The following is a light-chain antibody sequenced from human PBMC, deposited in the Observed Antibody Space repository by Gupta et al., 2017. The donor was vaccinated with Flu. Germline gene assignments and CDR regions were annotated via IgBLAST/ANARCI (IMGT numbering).Light chain of an antibody. CDR1: NSDVGSFNL. J-gene: IGLJ2*01. CDR3: CSFALPSNVV. V-gene: IGLV2-23*02. Sequence: QSALTQPASVSGSPGQSITISCTGSNSDVGSFNLVSWYQQHPGKAPKLIIHEVTKRPSGVSARFSGSKSGDTASLTISGLQTEDEATYFCCSFALPSNVVFGAGTKVTVV. CDR2: EVT.